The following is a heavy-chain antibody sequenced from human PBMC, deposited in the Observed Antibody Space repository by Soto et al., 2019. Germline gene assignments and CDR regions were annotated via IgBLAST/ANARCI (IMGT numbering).Heavy chain of an antibody. V-gene: IGHV1-46*01. CDR1: GDTFTDYY. D-gene: IGHD2-21*02. Sequence: QVQLMQSGAEVKKPGASVKVSCKASGDTFTDYYIHWVRQAPGQGLELMGTVNASSGHTTYAQHFLGRVTMTRDTSTSTLYMELTSLTSDDTAIYYCARGGHVVVVTAALDYWGQGTLVTVSS. CDR3: ARGGHVVVVTAALDY. CDR2: VNASSGHT. J-gene: IGHJ4*02.